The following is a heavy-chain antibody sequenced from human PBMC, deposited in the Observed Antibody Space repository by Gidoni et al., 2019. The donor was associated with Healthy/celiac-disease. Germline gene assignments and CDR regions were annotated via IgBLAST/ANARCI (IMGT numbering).Heavy chain of an antibody. D-gene: IGHD5-18*01. CDR1: GGNFSSYA. V-gene: IGHV1-69*01. CDR2: IIPIFGTA. CDR3: ARDWGDTAMDGDNWFDP. Sequence: QVQLVQSGAEGKKPGSSVKVSCKASGGNFSSYAISWVLQAPGQGLEWMGGIIPIFGTANYAQKFQGRVTITADESTSTAYMELSSLRSEDTAVYYCARDWGDTAMDGDNWFDPWGQGTLVTVSS. J-gene: IGHJ5*02.